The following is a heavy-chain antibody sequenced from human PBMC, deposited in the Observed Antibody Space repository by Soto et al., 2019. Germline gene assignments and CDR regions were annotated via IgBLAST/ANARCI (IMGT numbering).Heavy chain of an antibody. CDR2: IYHSGNT. Sequence: QVQLQESGPGLVKPSGTLSLTCAVSGGSISSSNWWSWVRQPPGKGLEWMGEIYHSGNTNYNPSLKSRVTMAGDKSRNQFSLKLSSVTAADTAVYYCARRWGEGRVDYWGQGTLVTVSS. V-gene: IGHV4-4*02. CDR3: ARRWGEGRVDY. J-gene: IGHJ4*02. D-gene: IGHD3-10*01. CDR1: GGSISSSNW.